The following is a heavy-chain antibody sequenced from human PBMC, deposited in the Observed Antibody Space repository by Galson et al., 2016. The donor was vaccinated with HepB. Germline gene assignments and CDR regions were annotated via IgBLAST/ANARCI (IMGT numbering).Heavy chain of an antibody. D-gene: IGHD2-21*02. Sequence: SVKVSCKASGGTFSTDGLSWVRQAPGQGLEWMGGIVPMFGATNYAQKFQDRVTITADESTNTAYMELSSLRSEDTAIYYCAREGCAGDCPKWFDPWGQGTLVTVSP. CDR3: AREGCAGDCPKWFDP. CDR2: IVPMFGAT. V-gene: IGHV1-69*13. J-gene: IGHJ5*01. CDR1: GGTFSTDG.